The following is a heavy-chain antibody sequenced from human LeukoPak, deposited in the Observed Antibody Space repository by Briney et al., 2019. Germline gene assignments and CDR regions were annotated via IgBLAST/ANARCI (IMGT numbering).Heavy chain of an antibody. J-gene: IGHJ6*03. CDR1: GGSISSYY. D-gene: IGHD3-10*01. CDR2: IYYSGST. Sequence: SETLSLTCTVSGGSISSYYWSWIRQPPGEGLEWIGYIYYSGSTNYNPSLKSRVTISVDTSKNQFSLKLSSVTAADTAVYYCARDLGPHGSGTDYMDVWGKGTTVTVSS. CDR3: ARDLGPHGSGTDYMDV. V-gene: IGHV4-59*01.